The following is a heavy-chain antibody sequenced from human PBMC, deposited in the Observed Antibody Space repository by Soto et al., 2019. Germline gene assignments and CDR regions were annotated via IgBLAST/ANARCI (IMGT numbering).Heavy chain of an antibody. CDR3: ARTAMAGRGSFDY. V-gene: IGHV4-39*07. Sequence: PSETLSLTCSVSGGSISNPIYYWAWIRQPPGKGLEWIGKINHSGSTNYNPSLKRRVTISVDTSKNQFSLKLSSVTAADTAVYYCARTAMAGRGSFDYWGQGTLVTVSS. J-gene: IGHJ4*02. CDR2: INHSGST. D-gene: IGHD5-18*01. CDR1: GGSISNPIYY.